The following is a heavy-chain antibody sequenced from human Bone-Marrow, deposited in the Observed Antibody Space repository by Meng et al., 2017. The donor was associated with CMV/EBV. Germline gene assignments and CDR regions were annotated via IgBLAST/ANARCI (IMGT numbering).Heavy chain of an antibody. CDR2: IYYSGST. CDR3: ARERDGGWFDY. D-gene: IGHD6-19*01. Sequence: SETLSLTCTVSGGSISSSYWSWIRQPPGKGLEWIGYIYYSGSTNYNPSLKSRVTISVDTSKNQFSLKLSSVTAADTAVYYCARERDGGWFDYWGQGTLVTVSS. V-gene: IGHV4-59*01. CDR1: GGSISSSY. J-gene: IGHJ4*02.